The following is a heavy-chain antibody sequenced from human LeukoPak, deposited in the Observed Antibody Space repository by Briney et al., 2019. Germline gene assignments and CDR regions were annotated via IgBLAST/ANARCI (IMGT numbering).Heavy chain of an antibody. Sequence: QPGGSLRLSCAASGFTFSSSAMTWVRQAPGKGLEWVSSISDSGGSTLYADSVKGRFTISRDNSKNTLYLHMYSLRAEDTSLYYCAKDGRSARLAYYLDYWGQGTLVTVSS. CDR2: ISDSGGST. CDR1: GFTFSSSA. D-gene: IGHD2-15*01. J-gene: IGHJ4*02. CDR3: AKDGRSARLAYYLDY. V-gene: IGHV3-23*01.